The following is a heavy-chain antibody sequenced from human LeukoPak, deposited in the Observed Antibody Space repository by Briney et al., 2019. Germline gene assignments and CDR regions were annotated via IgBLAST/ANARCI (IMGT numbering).Heavy chain of an antibody. Sequence: SETLSLTCTVSGGSLSNYYWNWIRQPPGKGLEWIGYIYYSGTTNYNPSLKSRVSMSVDTSKNQFSLKLSSVTAADTAVYYCARDGGYDILTGSYYMDVWGKGTTVTISS. D-gene: IGHD3-9*01. J-gene: IGHJ6*03. CDR2: IYYSGTT. CDR1: GGSLSNYY. CDR3: ARDGGYDILTGSYYMDV. V-gene: IGHV4-59*13.